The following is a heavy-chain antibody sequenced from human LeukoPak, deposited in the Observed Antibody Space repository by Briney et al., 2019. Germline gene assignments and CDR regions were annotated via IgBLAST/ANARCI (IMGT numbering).Heavy chain of an antibody. Sequence: PSETLSLTCTVSGGSISYTTYYWGWIRQPPGEGLEWIGSFYNSGSSYYNPSLKSRVTISVDTSKNQFSLKLSSVTAADTAVYYCARDSYYYGSGNSYNWFDPWGQGTLVTVSS. D-gene: IGHD3-10*01. CDR2: FYNSGSS. V-gene: IGHV4-39*07. CDR3: ARDSYYYGSGNSYNWFDP. CDR1: GGSISYTTYY. J-gene: IGHJ5*02.